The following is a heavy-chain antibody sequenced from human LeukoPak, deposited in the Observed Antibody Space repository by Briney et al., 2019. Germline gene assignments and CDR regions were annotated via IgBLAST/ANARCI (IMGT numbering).Heavy chain of an antibody. Sequence: GASVKVSRKASGFTFTSSAMQWGRQARGQRLEWIGWIVVGSGNTNYAQKFQERVTITRDMSTSTAYMELSSLRSEDTAVYYCAAVDSSSSAYQLDYWGQGTLVTVSS. V-gene: IGHV1-58*02. J-gene: IGHJ4*02. D-gene: IGHD6-6*01. CDR3: AAVDSSSSAYQLDY. CDR2: IVVGSGNT. CDR1: GFTFTSSA.